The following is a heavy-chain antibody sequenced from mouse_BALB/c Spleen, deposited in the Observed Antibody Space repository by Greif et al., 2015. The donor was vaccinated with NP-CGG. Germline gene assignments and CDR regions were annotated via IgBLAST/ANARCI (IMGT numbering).Heavy chain of an antibody. J-gene: IGHJ3*01. D-gene: IGHD3-3*01. CDR2: ISDGGSYT. CDR3: ARDGARAY. CDR1: GFTFSDYY. V-gene: IGHV5-4*02. Sequence: DVQLVESGGGLVKPGGPLKLSCAASGFTFSDYYMYWVRQTPEKRLEWVATISDGGSYTYYPDSVKGRFTISRDNAKNNLYLQTSSLKSEDTAMYYCARDGARAYWGQGTLVTVSA.